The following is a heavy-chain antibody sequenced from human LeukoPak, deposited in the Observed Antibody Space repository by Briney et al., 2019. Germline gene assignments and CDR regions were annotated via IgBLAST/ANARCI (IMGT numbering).Heavy chain of an antibody. D-gene: IGHD3-22*01. V-gene: IGHV4-59*01. CDR2: IYYSGST. CDR3: ARLKYYYDNSGYRAEYFQH. Sequence: SETLSLTCTVSGGSISSYYWSWIRQPPGKGLEWIGYIYYSGSTNYNPSLKSRVTISVYTSKNQFSLKLSSVTAADTAVYYCARLKYYYDNSGYRAEYFQHWGQGTLVTVSS. CDR1: GGSISSYY. J-gene: IGHJ1*01.